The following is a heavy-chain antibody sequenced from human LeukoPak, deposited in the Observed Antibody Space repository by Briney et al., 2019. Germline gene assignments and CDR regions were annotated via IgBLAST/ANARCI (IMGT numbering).Heavy chain of an antibody. D-gene: IGHD5-24*01. V-gene: IGHV3-23*01. J-gene: IGHJ4*02. CDR3: ARGRGDGYNYRHKADGTYFDY. Sequence: PGGSLRLSCAASGFTFSGYAMSWVRQAPGKGLEWVSSISGNGGTTYYTDSVKGRFTISRDNSKNSLYLQMNSLRAGDTAVYYCARGRGDGYNYRHKADGTYFDYWGQGTLVTVSS. CDR1: GFTFSGYA. CDR2: ISGNGGTT.